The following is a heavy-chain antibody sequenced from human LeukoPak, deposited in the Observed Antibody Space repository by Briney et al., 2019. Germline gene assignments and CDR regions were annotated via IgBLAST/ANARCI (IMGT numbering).Heavy chain of an antibody. Sequence: GGSLRLSCAASGFTFSSYWMSWVRQAPGKGLEWVANIKQDGSEKYYVDSVKGRFTISRDNAKNSLYLQMNSLRAEDTALYYCAKTSIVVVVAAAFDYWGQGTLVTVSS. V-gene: IGHV3-7*03. D-gene: IGHD2-15*01. J-gene: IGHJ4*02. CDR1: GFTFSSYW. CDR3: AKTSIVVVVAAAFDY. CDR2: IKQDGSEK.